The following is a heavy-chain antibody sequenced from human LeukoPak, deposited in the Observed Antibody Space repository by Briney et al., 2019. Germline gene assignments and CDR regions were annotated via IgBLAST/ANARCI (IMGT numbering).Heavy chain of an antibody. CDR1: GFTFGDYA. J-gene: IGHJ4*02. CDR2: IRSKAYGGTT. Sequence: PGGSLRLSCTASGFTFGDYAMSWVRQAPGKGLEWVGFIRSKAYGGTTEYAASVKGRFTISRDDSKSIAYLQMNSLKTEDTAVYYCTRRSGSYYLSYYFDYWGQGTLVTVSS. D-gene: IGHD1-26*01. V-gene: IGHV3-49*04. CDR3: TRRSGSYYLSYYFDY.